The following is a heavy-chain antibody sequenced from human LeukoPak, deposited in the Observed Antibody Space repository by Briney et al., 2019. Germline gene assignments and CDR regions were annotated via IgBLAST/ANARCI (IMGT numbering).Heavy chain of an antibody. V-gene: IGHV1-3*04. D-gene: IGHD1-26*01. CDR2: INTDNGNT. CDR1: GYTFTRYT. CDR3: ARGGSGATFDI. Sequence: ASVTVSCKTSGYTFTRYTIHWMRQAPGQRLEWMGWINTDNGNTKYPQQFQGRITSLRDTSANTVYMELSSLRSEDTAIYYCARGGSGATFDIWGQGTMVTVSS. J-gene: IGHJ3*02.